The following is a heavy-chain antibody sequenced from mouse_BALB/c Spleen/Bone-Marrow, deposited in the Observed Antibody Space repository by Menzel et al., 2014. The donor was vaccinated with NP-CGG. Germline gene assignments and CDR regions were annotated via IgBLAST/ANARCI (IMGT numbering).Heavy chain of an antibody. V-gene: IGHV1S130*01. J-gene: IGHJ4*01. Sequence: VQLQQSGSVLVRPGDSVKLSCKASGYTFTSTWIHWAKQRPGQGLEWIGEIHPNSGNTKNNEKLKGKAKLTADTSSSAAYVVLRSLTSEAAAVYYCTRGGVGGAMDYWGQGTSVTVSS. D-gene: IGHD1-1*02. CDR1: GYTFTSTW. CDR3: TRGGVGGAMDY. CDR2: IHPNSGNT.